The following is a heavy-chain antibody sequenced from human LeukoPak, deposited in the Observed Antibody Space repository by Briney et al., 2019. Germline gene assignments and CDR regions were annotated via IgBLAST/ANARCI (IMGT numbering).Heavy chain of an antibody. CDR1: GFTFSANA. Sequence: QSGGSLRLSCGASGFTFSANALSWVRQAPGKGLEWVSTIYDGGSNTNYADSVKGRFTVSRDNSKNTVYLQMNSLRAGDTGVYYCARDLRAPPGYWGLGTLVTVSS. V-gene: IGHV3-23*01. CDR2: IYDGGSNT. CDR3: ARDLRAPPGY. D-gene: IGHD7-27*01. J-gene: IGHJ4*02.